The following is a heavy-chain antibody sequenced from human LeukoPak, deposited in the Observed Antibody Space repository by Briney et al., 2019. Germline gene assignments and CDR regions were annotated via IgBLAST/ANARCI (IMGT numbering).Heavy chain of an antibody. D-gene: IGHD4-17*01. CDR1: GGPFSSYP. CDR2: IIPILGMP. V-gene: IGHV1-69*02. J-gene: IGHJ5*02. CDR3: AGPNDFGGYATGP. Sequence: SVKVSCKTSGGPFSSYPINWVRQAPGQGLEYMGRIIPILGMPDYAQKFQGRVTITADKSTSTAYMELSSLRSEDTAVYYCAGPNDFGGYATGPWGQGTLVTVSS.